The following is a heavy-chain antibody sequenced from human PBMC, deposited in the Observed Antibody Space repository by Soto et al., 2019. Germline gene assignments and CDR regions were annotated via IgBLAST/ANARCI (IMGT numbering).Heavy chain of an antibody. D-gene: IGHD1-7*01. CDR3: ARGGRYNWNYSPFDY. V-gene: IGHV1-69*01. J-gene: IGHJ4*02. Sequence: QVQLVQSGAEVKKPGSSVKVSCKASGGTFSSYAISWVRQAPGQGLEWMGGSIPIFGTANYAQKFQGRVTITVDESTSTAYMELSSLRSEDTAVYYCARGGRYNWNYSPFDYWGQGTLVTVSS. CDR1: GGTFSSYA. CDR2: SIPIFGTA.